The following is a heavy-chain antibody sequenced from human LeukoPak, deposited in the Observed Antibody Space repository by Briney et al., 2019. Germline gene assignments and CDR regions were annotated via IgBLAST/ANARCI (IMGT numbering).Heavy chain of an antibody. D-gene: IGHD6-13*01. CDR2: INNDGSSR. J-gene: IGHJ4*02. V-gene: IGHV3-74*01. Sequence: PGGSLRLSCAASGFTFTNYWMHWVRQGQGKGLVWVSRINNDGSSRHYADPVKGRFAISRDNAKNTLYLQMNSLRAEDTAVYYCASASSHRIAAGGDYWGQGTLVTVSS. CDR1: GFTFTNYW. CDR3: ASASSHRIAAGGDY.